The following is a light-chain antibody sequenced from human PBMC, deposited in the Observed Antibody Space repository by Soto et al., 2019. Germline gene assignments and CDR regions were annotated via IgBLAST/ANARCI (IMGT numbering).Light chain of an antibody. Sequence: QSVLTQPTSVSAAPGQRVTISCTGSSSNIGAGYDVHWYQQLPGTAPKLLIYGNSNRPSGVPDRFSGSKSGTSASLAITGLQAEDEADYYCQSYDSSLSVFGTGTKLTVL. CDR2: GNS. J-gene: IGLJ1*01. CDR3: QSYDSSLSV. CDR1: SSNIGAGYD. V-gene: IGLV1-40*01.